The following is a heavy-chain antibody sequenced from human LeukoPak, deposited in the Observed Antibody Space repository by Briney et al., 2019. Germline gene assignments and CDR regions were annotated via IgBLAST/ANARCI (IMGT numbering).Heavy chain of an antibody. J-gene: IGHJ4*02. V-gene: IGHV3-23*01. D-gene: IGHD1-26*01. Sequence: GGSLRLSCAASGFTFSSYAMSWVRQAPGKGLEWVSAISGSGGSTYYADSVKGRFTISRDNSKNTLYLQMNSLRAEDTAVYYCAKSKQSQLPSRGGHDYWGQGTLVTVSS. CDR1: GFTFSSYA. CDR2: ISGSGGST. CDR3: AKSKQSQLPSRGGHDY.